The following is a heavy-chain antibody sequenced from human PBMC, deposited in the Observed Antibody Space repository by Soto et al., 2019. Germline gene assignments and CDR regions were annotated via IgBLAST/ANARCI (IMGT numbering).Heavy chain of an antibody. D-gene: IGHD3-3*01. J-gene: IGHJ5*02. V-gene: IGHV1-69*12. CDR1: GGTFSSYA. Sequence: QVQLVQSGAEVKKPGSSVKVSCKASGGTFSSYAISWVRQAPGQGLEWMGGIIPIFGTANYAQKFQGRVTSTADESTSTPYMELSSLRSEDTAVHYCAGELRFLDVNWFDPWGQGTLVTVSS. CDR2: IIPIFGTA. CDR3: AGELRFLDVNWFDP.